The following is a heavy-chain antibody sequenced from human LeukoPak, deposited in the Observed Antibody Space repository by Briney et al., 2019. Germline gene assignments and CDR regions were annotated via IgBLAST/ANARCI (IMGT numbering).Heavy chain of an antibody. V-gene: IGHV4-30-4*01. D-gene: IGHD3-22*01. Sequence: SETLSLTCTVSGGSISSGDHYWSWIRQPPGKGLEWIGYIYYSGSTSGSTTYYNPSLKSRVTISVDTSKNQFSLKLSSVTAADTAVYYCAAYYYDSSGYRYWGQGTLVTVSS. CDR2: IYYSGSTSGSTT. CDR1: GGSISSGDHY. CDR3: AAYYYDSSGYRY. J-gene: IGHJ4*02.